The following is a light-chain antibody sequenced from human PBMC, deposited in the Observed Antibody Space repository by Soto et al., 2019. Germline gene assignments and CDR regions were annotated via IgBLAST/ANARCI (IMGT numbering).Light chain of an antibody. CDR3: CSYASSSTYV. CDR1: SSDVGSYNL. V-gene: IGLV2-23*02. Sequence: QSALTQPASVSGSPGQSITISCTGTSSDVGSYNLVSWYQQHPGKAPKLMIYEVTKRPSGVSDRFSGSKSGNTASLTISGLQAEDEADYYCCSYASSSTYVCGTGTKVTVL. J-gene: IGLJ1*01. CDR2: EVT.